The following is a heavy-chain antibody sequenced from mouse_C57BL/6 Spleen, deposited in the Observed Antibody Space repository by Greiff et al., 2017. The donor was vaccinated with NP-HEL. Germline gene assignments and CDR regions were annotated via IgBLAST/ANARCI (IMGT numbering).Heavy chain of an antibody. J-gene: IGHJ4*01. Sequence: VQLQQPGAELVRPGTSVKLSCKASGYTFTSYGMHWVKQRPGQGLEWIGVIDPSDRYTNYNQKFKGKAKLTVDTSYSTAYRQLSSLTSEHSAVYYCARSESSSYPSYYSMDYWGQGTSVTVSS. V-gene: IGHV1-59*01. CDR2: IDPSDRYT. CDR1: GYTFTSYG. D-gene: IGHD1-1*01. CDR3: ARSESSSYPSYYSMDY.